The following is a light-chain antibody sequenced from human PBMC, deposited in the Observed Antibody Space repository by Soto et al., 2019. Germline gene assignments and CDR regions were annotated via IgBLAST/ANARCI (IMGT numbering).Light chain of an antibody. CDR2: KAS. CDR3: QQGSTTPIT. V-gene: IGKV1-5*03. CDR1: QTISSW. Sequence: IQLTQTPTTLCASVVDRVTVTCRASQTISSWLAWYQQKPGKAPKLLIYKASTLKSGVPSRFNASGSGTDFTLSISSLQPEDFSTYYCQQGSTTPITFGLGTRRDIK. J-gene: IGKJ5*01.